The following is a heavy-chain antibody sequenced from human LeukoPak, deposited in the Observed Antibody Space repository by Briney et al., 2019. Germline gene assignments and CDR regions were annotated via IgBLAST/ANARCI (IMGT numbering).Heavy chain of an antibody. CDR2: IHYSGRT. CDR1: GGSISRHF. Sequence: PSETLSLTCSVSGGSISRHFWSWIRQPPGKGLEWIAFIHYSGRTKYNPSLQSRVTISIDTSENNFSPKLTSVSAADTAVYYCARLLDNDSSGDPDTFDMWGQGTVVTVSS. V-gene: IGHV4-59*11. CDR3: ARLLDNDSSGDPDTFDM. J-gene: IGHJ3*02. D-gene: IGHD3-22*01.